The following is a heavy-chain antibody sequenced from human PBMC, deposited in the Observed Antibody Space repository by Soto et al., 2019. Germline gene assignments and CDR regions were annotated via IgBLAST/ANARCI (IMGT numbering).Heavy chain of an antibody. D-gene: IGHD3-22*01. J-gene: IGHJ4*02. V-gene: IGHV4-59*08. CDR2: IYYAGTT. CDR1: DGSISPYY. CDR3: ARLGGYYQALDS. Sequence: PSETRSLTCTVSDGSISPYYWSWIRQPPGKGLEWIGYIYYAGTTTYNPSLKSRVSISVDTSKNEVSLKLTSVTAADTAVYYCARLGGYYQALDSWGQGTVVTVSS.